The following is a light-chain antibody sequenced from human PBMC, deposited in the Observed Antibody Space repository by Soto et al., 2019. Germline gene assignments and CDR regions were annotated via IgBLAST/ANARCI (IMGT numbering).Light chain of an antibody. Sequence: QAVVTQPPSASGTPGQRVTISCSGSSSNIGSNTVNWYQQLPGAAPKLLIYSNNQRPSGVPDRFSGSMSGTSASLAISGLQSEDEADYYCAAWDDSLNGHVVFGGGTKLTVL. V-gene: IGLV1-44*01. J-gene: IGLJ2*01. CDR2: SNN. CDR3: AAWDDSLNGHVV. CDR1: SSNIGSNT.